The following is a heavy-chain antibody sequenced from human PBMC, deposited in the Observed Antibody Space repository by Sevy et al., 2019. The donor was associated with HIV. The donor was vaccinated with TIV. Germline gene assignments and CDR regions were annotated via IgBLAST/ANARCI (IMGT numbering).Heavy chain of an antibody. J-gene: IGHJ2*01. CDR2: ISGGGGST. Sequence: GGSLRLSCAASGFTFSSYALSWVRQAPGKGLEWVSGISGGGGSTYYADSVKGRFTISRDNSKNTLYLQMNSLRVEDTAVYFCAKGNSDLWSGFRYFDLWGRGTLVTVSS. V-gene: IGHV3-23*01. D-gene: IGHD3-3*01. CDR3: AKGNSDLWSGFRYFDL. CDR1: GFTFSSYA.